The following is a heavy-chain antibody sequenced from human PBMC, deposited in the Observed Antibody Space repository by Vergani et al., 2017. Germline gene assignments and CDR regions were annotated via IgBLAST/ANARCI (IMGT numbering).Heavy chain of an antibody. CDR2: ISWNSGSI. CDR3: ASNPGGNNYYYYMDV. D-gene: IGHD4-23*01. CDR1: GFTFDDYA. J-gene: IGHJ6*03. Sequence: EVQLLESGGGLVQPGGSLRLSCAASGFTFDDYAMHWVRQAPGKGLEWVSGISWNSGSIGYADSVKGRFTISRDNAKNSLYLQMNSLRAEDTAVYYCASNPGGNNYYYYMDVWAKGPRSPSP. V-gene: IGHV3-9*01.